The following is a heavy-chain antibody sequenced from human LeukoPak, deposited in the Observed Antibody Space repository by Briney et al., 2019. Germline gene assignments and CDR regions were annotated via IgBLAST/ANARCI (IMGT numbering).Heavy chain of an antibody. D-gene: IGHD3-10*01. Sequence: SETLSLTCAVYGGSFSGYYWSWIRQPPGKGLEWIGEINHSGSTNYNPSLKSRVTISVDTSKNQFSLKLSSVTAADTAVYYCARRPRPYSRHSPLNERITMVRGVPAFDYWGQGTLVTVSS. V-gene: IGHV4-34*01. J-gene: IGHJ4*02. CDR1: GGSFSGYY. CDR2: INHSGST. CDR3: ARRPRPYSRHSPLNERITMVRGVPAFDY.